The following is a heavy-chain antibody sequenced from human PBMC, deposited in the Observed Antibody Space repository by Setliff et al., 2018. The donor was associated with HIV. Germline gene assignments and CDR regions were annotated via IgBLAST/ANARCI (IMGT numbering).Heavy chain of an antibody. V-gene: IGHV6-1*01. Sequence: SQTLSLTCVISGDSVSSTSGAWTWIRQSPSGGLEWLGRTYYRSEWKNDYAVSLKSRIAVNADTSKNQFSLHLKSVTPEDSAVYYCAGGTWFDGLDSWSQGSLVTVSS. D-gene: IGHD3-9*01. CDR2: TYYRSEWKN. J-gene: IGHJ4*02. CDR3: AGGTWFDGLDS. CDR1: GDSVSSTSGA.